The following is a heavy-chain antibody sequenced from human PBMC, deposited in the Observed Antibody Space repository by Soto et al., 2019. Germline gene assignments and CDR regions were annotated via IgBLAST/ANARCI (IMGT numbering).Heavy chain of an antibody. Sequence: QVQLVESGGGVVQPGRSLRLSCAASGFTFSSYGIHWFRQSPRKGLEWVAVIWYDGSNKNYADPVKGRFTISRDNSRNTLFLQMNSLRVEDTAVYYCARGDTSGWGTYFYYFMDVWGKGTTVTVSS. CDR1: GFTFSSYG. CDR2: IWYDGSNK. V-gene: IGHV3-33*01. D-gene: IGHD6-19*01. J-gene: IGHJ6*03. CDR3: ARGDTSGWGTYFYYFMDV.